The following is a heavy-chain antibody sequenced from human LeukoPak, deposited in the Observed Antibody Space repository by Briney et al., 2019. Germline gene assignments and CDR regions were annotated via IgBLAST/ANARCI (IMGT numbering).Heavy chain of an antibody. V-gene: IGHV3-33*01. CDR1: GFTFSSYG. D-gene: IGHD4/OR15-4a*01. Sequence: GGSLRLSCAASGFTFSSYGMHWVRQAPGKGLEWVAVIWYNGSNKYYADSVKGRFTITRDNSKNALYLQMNSLRAEDTAVYYCARDSNDYGDYWGQGTLVTVSS. J-gene: IGHJ4*02. CDR3: ARDSNDYGDY. CDR2: IWYNGSNK.